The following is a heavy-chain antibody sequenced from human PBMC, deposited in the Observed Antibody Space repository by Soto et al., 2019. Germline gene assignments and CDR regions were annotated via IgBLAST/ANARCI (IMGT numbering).Heavy chain of an antibody. CDR1: GFSLSTSEGG. Sequence: GSGPTLVNPTQPLTLTCTFSGFSLSTSEGGVGWIRQPPGKALELLGIIYWDDDKRYSPLKNKRLTITKDTSKNQVVLTMTNMDSVDTGTYYCARLTDLCIMFDFLGQGTQVTVSS. J-gene: IGHJ4*02. CDR2: IYWDDDK. CDR3: ARLTDLCIMFDF. V-gene: IGHV2-5*02. D-gene: IGHD3-16*01.